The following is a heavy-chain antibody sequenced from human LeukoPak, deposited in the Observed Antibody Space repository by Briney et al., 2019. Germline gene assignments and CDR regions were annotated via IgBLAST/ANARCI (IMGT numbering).Heavy chain of an antibody. J-gene: IGHJ4*02. CDR2: ISSSSSTI. V-gene: IGHV3-48*01. CDR1: GFTFSSYS. D-gene: IGHD3-10*01. Sequence: GSLRLSCAASGFTFSSYSMNWVRQAPGKGLEWVSDISSSSSTIYYADSVKGRFTISRDNAKNSLYLEMNSLRAEDTAVYYCASLDYYGSGSYYNQADYWGQGTLVTVSS. CDR3: ASLDYYGSGSYYNQADY.